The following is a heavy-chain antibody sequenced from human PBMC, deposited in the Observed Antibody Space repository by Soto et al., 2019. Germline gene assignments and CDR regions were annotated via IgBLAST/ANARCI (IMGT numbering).Heavy chain of an antibody. CDR2: IYYSGST. V-gene: IGHV4-59*12. CDR1: GGSISSYY. Sequence: SETLSLTCTVSGGSISSYYWSWIRQPPGKGLEWIGYIYYSGSTNYNPSLKSRVTISVDTSKNQFSLKLSSVTAADTAVYYCARAPLTGYYIGYFQHWGQGTLVTVSS. D-gene: IGHD3-9*01. J-gene: IGHJ1*01. CDR3: ARAPLTGYYIGYFQH.